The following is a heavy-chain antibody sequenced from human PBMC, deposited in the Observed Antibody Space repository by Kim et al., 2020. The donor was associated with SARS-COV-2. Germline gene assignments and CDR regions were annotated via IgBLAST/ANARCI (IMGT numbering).Heavy chain of an antibody. J-gene: IGHJ6*02. Sequence: SETLSLTCTVSGGSISSYYWSWIRQPPGKGLEWIGYIYYSGSTNYNPSLKSRVTISVDTSKNQFFLKLSSVTAADTAVYYCARVLLIPRRGYSYGPLGYYYGMDVWGQGTTVTVSS. D-gene: IGHD5-18*01. CDR3: ARVLLIPRRGYSYGPLGYYYGMDV. V-gene: IGHV4-59*13. CDR1: GGSISSYY. CDR2: IYYSGST.